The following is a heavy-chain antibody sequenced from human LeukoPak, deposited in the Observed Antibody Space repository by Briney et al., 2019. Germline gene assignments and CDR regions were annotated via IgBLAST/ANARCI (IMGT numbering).Heavy chain of an antibody. D-gene: IGHD2-2*01. CDR3: ARGGIVVVPAAMGVQGVDWFDP. V-gene: IGHV1-69*13. CDR1: GGTFSSYA. Sequence: ASVTVSCTASGGTFSSYAISWVRQAPGQGLEWMGGIIPIFGTANYAQKFQGRVTITADESTSTAYMELSSLRSEDTAVYYCARGGIVVVPAAMGVQGVDWFDPWGQGTLVTVSS. J-gene: IGHJ5*02. CDR2: IIPIFGTA.